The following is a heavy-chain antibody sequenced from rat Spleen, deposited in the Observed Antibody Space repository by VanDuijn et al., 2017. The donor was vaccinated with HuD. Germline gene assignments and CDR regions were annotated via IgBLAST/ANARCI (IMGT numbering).Heavy chain of an antibody. D-gene: IGHD1-4*01. CDR1: GFTFSDYA. J-gene: IGHJ2*01. V-gene: IGHV5-17*01. Sequence: EVQLVESGGGLVQPGRSLKLSCAASGFTFSDYAMAWVRQAPKKGLEWVATIFYDGSSTYYRDSVKGRFTISRDNAKSTLYLQMDSLRSEDTATYYCARRPGYNWSFFDYWGQGVMVTVSS. CDR3: ARRPGYNWSFFDY. CDR2: IFYDGSST.